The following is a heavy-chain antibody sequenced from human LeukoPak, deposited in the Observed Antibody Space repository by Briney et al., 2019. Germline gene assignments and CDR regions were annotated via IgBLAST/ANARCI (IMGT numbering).Heavy chain of an antibody. V-gene: IGHV3-48*03. J-gene: IGHJ6*03. CDR3: AKDATAVIGTVYMDV. D-gene: IGHD4-11*01. CDR1: GFTFSNYE. Sequence: GGSLRLSCAASGFTFSNYEMNWVRQAPGKGLEWISHISNFGDIIHYADSVEGRFTISREDAKNSLYLQMNSLRAEDTAVYYCAKDATAVIGTVYMDVWGKGTTVTISS. CDR2: ISNFGDII.